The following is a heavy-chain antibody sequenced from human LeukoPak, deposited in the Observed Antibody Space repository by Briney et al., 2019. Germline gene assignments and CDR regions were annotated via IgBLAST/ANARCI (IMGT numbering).Heavy chain of an antibody. D-gene: IGHD1-26*01. V-gene: IGHV4-4*02. Sequence: PSETLSLTCAVSGGSISSSNWWSWVRQPPGKGLEWIGEIYHSGSTNYNPSLKSRVTISVDTSKSQFSLKLSSVTAADTAVYYCARSRIGWFDPWGQGTLVTVSS. CDR1: GGSISSSNW. CDR2: IYHSGST. J-gene: IGHJ5*02. CDR3: ARSRIGWFDP.